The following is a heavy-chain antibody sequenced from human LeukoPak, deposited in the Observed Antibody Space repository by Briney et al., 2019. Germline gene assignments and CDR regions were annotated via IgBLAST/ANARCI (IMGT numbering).Heavy chain of an antibody. CDR1: GYTFTSYA. CDR2: INAGNGNT. Sequence: ASVKVSCKASGYTFTSYAMLWVRLAPGQRLEWMGWINAGNGNTKYSQRFQGRVTITRDTSASTAYMELSSLRSEDTAVYYCARRNSGWDAFDVWGQGTMVTVSS. CDR3: ARRNSGWDAFDV. J-gene: IGHJ3*01. D-gene: IGHD6-19*01. V-gene: IGHV1-3*01.